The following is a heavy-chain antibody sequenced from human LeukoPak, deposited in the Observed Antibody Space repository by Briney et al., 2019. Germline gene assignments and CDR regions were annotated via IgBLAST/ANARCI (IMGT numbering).Heavy chain of an antibody. D-gene: IGHD3-3*01. CDR1: SGCISNYY. CDR3: ARDSRYYDFWSGYLDY. CDR2: ISTSGNT. V-gene: IGHV4-4*07. Sequence: SETLSLTCSVSSGCISNYYWSWIRQPAGKGLEWIGRISTSGNTNYSPSLKSRVTMSVDTSKNQFFLNLRSVTAADTAVYYCARDSRYYDFWSGYLDYWGQGALVTVSS. J-gene: IGHJ4*02.